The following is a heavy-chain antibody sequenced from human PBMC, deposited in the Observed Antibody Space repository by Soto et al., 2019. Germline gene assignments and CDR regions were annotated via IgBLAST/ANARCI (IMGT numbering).Heavy chain of an antibody. D-gene: IGHD4-17*01. V-gene: IGHV3-20*04. CDR2: INYNGGST. J-gene: IGHJ4*02. CDR1: GFTFDDYG. Sequence: EVQLVESGGGVVRPGGSLRLSCAASGFTFDDYGMSWVRQAPGKGLEWVAGINYNGGSTGYADSVKGRFTISRDNAKNSLYLKMNSLRAEDTALYYCARDCCGDYSFDHWGQGTLVTVSS. CDR3: ARDCCGDYSFDH.